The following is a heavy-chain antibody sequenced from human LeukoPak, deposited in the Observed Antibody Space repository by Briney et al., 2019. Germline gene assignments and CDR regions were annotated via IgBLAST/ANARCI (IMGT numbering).Heavy chain of an antibody. D-gene: IGHD3-22*01. CDR1: GFTVSGDY. CDR3: AKVYDSSGYYYVTHDYFDY. J-gene: IGHJ4*02. Sequence: GGSLRLSCAASGFTVSGDYMSWVRQAPGKGLDWVSVIYSGGGTYYADSVKGRFTISRDNSKNTLYLQMNSLRAEDTAVYYCAKVYDSSGYYYVTHDYFDYWGQGTLVTVSS. CDR2: IYSGGGT. V-gene: IGHV3-53*05.